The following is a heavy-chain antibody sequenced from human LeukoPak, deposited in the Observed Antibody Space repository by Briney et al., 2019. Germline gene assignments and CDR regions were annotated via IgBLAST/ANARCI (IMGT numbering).Heavy chain of an antibody. CDR2: IYTSGST. CDR3: AKEKYYYDSSGYYYAPFDY. Sequence: SETLSLTCTVSGGSISSYYWSWIRQPAGKGLEWIGRIYTSGSTNYNPSLKSRVTMSADTSKNQFSLNLSSVTAADTAVYYCAKEKYYYDSSGYYYAPFDYWGQGTLVTVSS. J-gene: IGHJ4*02. CDR1: GGSISSYY. D-gene: IGHD3-22*01. V-gene: IGHV4-4*07.